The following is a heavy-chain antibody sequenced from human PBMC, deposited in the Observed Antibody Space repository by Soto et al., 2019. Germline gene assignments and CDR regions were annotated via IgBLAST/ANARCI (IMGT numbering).Heavy chain of an antibody. Sequence: SETLSLTCIVSGEPISGTIDYWGWIRQSPGKGLEWIGSIYYSGNTGYNPSLKSRVTISLDTPKNQFSLKLSSVTAADTAVYYCARHPGYYDILTGYTTHYFDSWGQGILVTVSS. CDR2: IYYSGNT. CDR1: GEPISGTIDY. V-gene: IGHV4-39*01. CDR3: ARHPGYYDILTGYTTHYFDS. J-gene: IGHJ4*02. D-gene: IGHD3-9*01.